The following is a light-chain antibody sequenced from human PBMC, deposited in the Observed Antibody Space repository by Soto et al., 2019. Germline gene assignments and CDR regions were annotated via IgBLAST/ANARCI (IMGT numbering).Light chain of an antibody. CDR2: DVS. V-gene: IGLV2-14*01. Sequence: QSALTQPASVSGSPGQSITISCTGTSSDVGAYNYVSWYQQYPGKAPKLMIYDVSNRPSGISNRFSGSKSANTASLTISGLQAEDEADYYCCSYAGDSAPYVLGTGTKVTVL. J-gene: IGLJ1*01. CDR1: SSDVGAYNY. CDR3: CSYAGDSAPYV.